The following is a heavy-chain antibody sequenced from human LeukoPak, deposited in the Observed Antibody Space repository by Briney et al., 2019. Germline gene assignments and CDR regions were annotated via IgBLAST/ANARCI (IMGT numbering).Heavy chain of an antibody. CDR2: INWNGGST. D-gene: IGHD3-16*01. Sequence: GGSLRLSCAASGFTFDDYGMSWVRQAPGKGLEWVSGINWNGGSTGYADSVKGRFTISRDNAKNSLYLQMNSVRAEDTALHYCAPRGLPTLGDWGQGTLVTVSS. CDR3: APRGLPTLGD. V-gene: IGHV3-20*04. CDR1: GFTFDDYG. J-gene: IGHJ4*02.